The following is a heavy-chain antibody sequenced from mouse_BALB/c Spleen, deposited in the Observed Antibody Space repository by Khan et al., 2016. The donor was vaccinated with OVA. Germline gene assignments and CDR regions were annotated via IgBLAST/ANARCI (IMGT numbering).Heavy chain of an antibody. D-gene: IGHD2-14*01. CDR3: SADRYDYFDY. CDR2: INTETGEP. CDR1: GYTFTDYS. J-gene: IGHJ2*01. Sequence: GKDGPELKKPGETVKISCKASGYTFTDYSMHWVKQAPGKGLKWMGWINTETGEPTYADDFKGRFAFSLETSASTAYLQINNLKNEDTATSFCSADRYDYFDYWGQGTTLTVSS. V-gene: IGHV9-2-1*01.